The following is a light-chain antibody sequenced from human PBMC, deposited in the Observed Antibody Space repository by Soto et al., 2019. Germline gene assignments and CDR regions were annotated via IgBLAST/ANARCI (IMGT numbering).Light chain of an antibody. CDR3: QQYYSTLT. CDR2: WAS. J-gene: IGKJ4*01. Sequence: DIVMTQSPDSLAVSLGERSTINCKSSQSVLYSSSNKNYLAWYQQKPGQPPKLIFYWASTRESGVPDRVSGSGSGTDFTLTISSLQAEDVAVYYCQQYYSTLTFGGGTKVEIK. V-gene: IGKV4-1*01. CDR1: QSVLYSSSNKNY.